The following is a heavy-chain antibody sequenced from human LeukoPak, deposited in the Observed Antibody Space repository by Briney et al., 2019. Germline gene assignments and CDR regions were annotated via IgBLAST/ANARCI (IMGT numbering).Heavy chain of an antibody. Sequence: GESLKISCQGSGYNFPIYWIGWVRQMPGQGLEWMGIIYPDDSNTIYGPSFQGQVTISADKSINTAYLEWSSLKASDTAIYYCARGHSDCSSTSCYGDYFDYWGQGTLVTVSS. V-gene: IGHV5-51*01. J-gene: IGHJ4*02. D-gene: IGHD2-2*01. CDR2: IYPDDSNT. CDR3: ARGHSDCSSTSCYGDYFDY. CDR1: GYNFPIYW.